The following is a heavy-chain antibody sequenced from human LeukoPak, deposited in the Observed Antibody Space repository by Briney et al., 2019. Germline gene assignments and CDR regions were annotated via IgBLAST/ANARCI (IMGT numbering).Heavy chain of an antibody. CDR3: AKDSRRYCSSTSCSYFDY. J-gene: IGHJ4*02. D-gene: IGHD2-2*01. Sequence: GRSLRLSCAASGFTFDDYAMRWVRQAPGKGLEWVSGISWNSGSIGYADSVKGRFTISRDNAKNSLYLQMNSLRAEDMALYYCAKDSRRYCSSTSCSYFDYWGQGTLVTVSS. V-gene: IGHV3-9*03. CDR1: GFTFDDYA. CDR2: ISWNSGSI.